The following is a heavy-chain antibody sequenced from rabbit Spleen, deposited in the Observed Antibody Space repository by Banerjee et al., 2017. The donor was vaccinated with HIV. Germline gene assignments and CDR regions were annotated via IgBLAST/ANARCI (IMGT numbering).Heavy chain of an antibody. CDR2: INASTGKP. CDR3: ARDWVAVIDWNFNL. J-gene: IGHJ4*01. D-gene: IGHD1-1*01. CDR1: GFSFSDRDV. Sequence: QEQLVESGGGLVQPEGSLTLTCKASGFSFSDRDVMCWVRQAPGKGLEWIACINASTGKPVYAAWASGRFTISRNSSTTVALRMTSMAAADRATYFCARDWVAVIDWNFNLWGPGTLVTVS. V-gene: IGHV1S45*01.